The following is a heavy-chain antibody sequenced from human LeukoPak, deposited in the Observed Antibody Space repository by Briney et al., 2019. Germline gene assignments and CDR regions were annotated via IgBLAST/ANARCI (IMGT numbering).Heavy chain of an antibody. D-gene: IGHD7-27*01. CDR1: GFSFSNYW. CDR2: INSDGSTT. Sequence: GGSLRLSCAASGFSFSNYWMCWVRQAPGKGLVCVSRINSDGSTTTYADPVKGRFTISRDNAKNTLYLQMNSLRAEDSALYYCARIRESLGLGAFDIWGQGTMVTVSS. V-gene: IGHV3-74*03. J-gene: IGHJ3*02. CDR3: ARIRESLGLGAFDI.